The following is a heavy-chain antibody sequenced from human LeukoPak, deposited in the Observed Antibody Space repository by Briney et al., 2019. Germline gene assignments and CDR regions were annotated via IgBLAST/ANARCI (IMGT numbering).Heavy chain of an antibody. D-gene: IGHD6-19*01. CDR1: GFTFSSYA. V-gene: IGHV3-23*01. CDR2: ISGSGGST. Sequence: PGGSLRPSCAASGFTFSSYAMSWVRQAPGKGLEWVSAISGSGGSTYYADSVKGRFTISRDNSKNTLYLQMNSLRAEDTAVYYCAKARNSGQWLVGDYWGQGTLVTVSS. J-gene: IGHJ4*02. CDR3: AKARNSGQWLVGDY.